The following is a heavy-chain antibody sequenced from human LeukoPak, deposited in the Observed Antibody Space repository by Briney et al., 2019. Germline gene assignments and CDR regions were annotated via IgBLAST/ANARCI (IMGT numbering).Heavy chain of an antibody. V-gene: IGHV4-4*07. D-gene: IGHD1-7*01. Sequence: TSETLPLTCTVSGGSISGYYWSWIRQPAGKGLEWIGRIYTSGSTHYNPSLKSRVTMSVDTSKNQFSLKLSSVTAADTAVYYCARLITGTTTAFDIWGQRTMVTVSS. J-gene: IGHJ3*02. CDR3: ARLITGTTTAFDI. CDR2: IYTSGST. CDR1: GGSISGYY.